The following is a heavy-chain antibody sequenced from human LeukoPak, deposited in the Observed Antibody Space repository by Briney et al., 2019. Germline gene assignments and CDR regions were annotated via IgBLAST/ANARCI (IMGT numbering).Heavy chain of an antibody. V-gene: IGHV4-59*11. D-gene: IGHD2-15*01. J-gene: IGHJ6*03. Sequence: SETLSLTCTVSDGSISSHYWTWIRQSPVKGLEWIGDISNSGSTSYNPSLKSRVTISIDTSKNQFSLKLSSVTAADTAVYYCGRDALVGYFSYYYMDVWGKGTTVTVSS. CDR3: GRDALVGYFSYYYMDV. CDR1: DGSISSHY. CDR2: ISNSGST.